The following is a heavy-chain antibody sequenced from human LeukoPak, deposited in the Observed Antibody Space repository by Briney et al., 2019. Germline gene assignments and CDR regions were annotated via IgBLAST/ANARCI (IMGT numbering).Heavy chain of an antibody. D-gene: IGHD3-10*01. CDR2: ISENGGST. Sequence: GGSLRLSCAASGFIFHDYAMLWVRQAPGKSLEWVSLISENGGSTYSADSVKGRFTISRDNSKNSLYLQMNSLRTEDTAFYYCAKGSRSGTYYNRFDYWGQGALVTVSS. J-gene: IGHJ4*02. CDR1: GFIFHDYA. CDR3: AKGSRSGTYYNRFDY. V-gene: IGHV3-43*02.